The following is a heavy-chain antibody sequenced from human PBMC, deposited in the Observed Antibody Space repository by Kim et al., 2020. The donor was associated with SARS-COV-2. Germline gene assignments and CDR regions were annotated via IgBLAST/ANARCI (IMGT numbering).Heavy chain of an antibody. J-gene: IGHJ6*02. V-gene: IGHV3-11*06. CDR3: ARDRWAFKGGYYYYYGMDV. Sequence: GRFTISRDNAKNSLYLQMNSLRAGDTAVYYCARDRWAFKGGYYYYYGMDVWGQGTTVTVSS. D-gene: IGHD1-26*01.